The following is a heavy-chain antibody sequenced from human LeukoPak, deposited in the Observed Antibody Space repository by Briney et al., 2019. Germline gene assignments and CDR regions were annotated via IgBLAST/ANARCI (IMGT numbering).Heavy chain of an antibody. D-gene: IGHD2-21*02. CDR1: GFTFSSYA. CDR2: ISGSGGST. J-gene: IGHJ3*02. V-gene: IGHV3-23*01. CDR3: AKDHPYCGGDCQRDAFDI. Sequence: PGGSLRLSCAASGFTFSSYAMSWVRQAPGKGLEWVSAISGSGGSTYYADSVKGRFTISRDNSKNTLYLQMNSLRAEDTAVYYCAKDHPYCGGDCQRDAFDIWGQGTMVTVSS.